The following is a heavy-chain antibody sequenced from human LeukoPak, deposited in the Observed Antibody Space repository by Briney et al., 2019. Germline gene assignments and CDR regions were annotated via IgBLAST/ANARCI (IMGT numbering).Heavy chain of an antibody. CDR3: ARAKTCSGGTCSDAFDI. J-gene: IGHJ3*02. D-gene: IGHD2-15*01. CDR2: IYYSGST. Sequence: SETLSLTCTVSGGSISSYYWSWIRQPPGKGLEWIGYIYYSGSTNYNPSLKSRVTISVDTSKNQFSLKLSSVTAADTAVYYCARAKTCSGGTCSDAFDIWGQGTMVTVSS. CDR1: GGSISSYY. V-gene: IGHV4-59*12.